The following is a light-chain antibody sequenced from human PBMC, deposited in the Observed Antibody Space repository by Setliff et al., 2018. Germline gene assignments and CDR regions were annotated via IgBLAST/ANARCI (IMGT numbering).Light chain of an antibody. V-gene: IGLV1-44*01. CDR3: ATWDDSLNGYV. CDR1: SSNIGSHS. CDR2: KNS. J-gene: IGLJ1*01. Sequence: SALTQPPSASGTPGQRFTISCSGSSSNIGSHSVSWYQQLPGTAPKLLIYKNSQRSSGVPDRFSGSKSGTSASLAISGLQSEDEADYHCATWDDSLNGYVFASGTKVTVL.